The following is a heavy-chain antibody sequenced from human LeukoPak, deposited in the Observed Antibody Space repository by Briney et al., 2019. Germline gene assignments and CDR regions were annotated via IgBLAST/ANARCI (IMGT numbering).Heavy chain of an antibody. J-gene: IGHJ4*02. Sequence: SETLSLTCAVYGGSFSGYYWSWIRQPPGKGLEWIGEINHSGSTNYNPSLKSRVTISVDTSKNQFSLKLSSVTAADTAVYYCARTGGLDSSGYDCWGQGTLVTVSS. D-gene: IGHD3-22*01. CDR1: GGSFSGYY. CDR3: ARTGGLDSSGYDC. V-gene: IGHV4-34*01. CDR2: INHSGST.